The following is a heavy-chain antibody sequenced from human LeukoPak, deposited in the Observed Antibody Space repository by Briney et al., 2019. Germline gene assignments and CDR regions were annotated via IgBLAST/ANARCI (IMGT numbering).Heavy chain of an antibody. V-gene: IGHV5-51*01. CDR3: ARRYSGMDV. Sequence: GESPKISCKGSGYSFNSYWLGRVRQMPGKGLEWMGVIYPGDSDTRYSPSFQGQVTISAHKSISTAYLHSSSLKAADTAMYYCARRYSGMDVWGQGTTVTVSS. CDR1: GYSFNSYW. CDR2: IYPGDSDT. J-gene: IGHJ6*02.